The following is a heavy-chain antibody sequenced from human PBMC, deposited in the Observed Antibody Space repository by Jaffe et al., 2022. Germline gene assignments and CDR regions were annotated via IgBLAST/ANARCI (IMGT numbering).Heavy chain of an antibody. CDR3: ARHLGYCSSTSCADGTPATFDY. Sequence: QVQLQESGPGLVKPSETLSLTCAVSGYSISSGYYWGWIRQPPGKGLEWIGSIYHSGSTYYNPSLKSRVTISVDTSKNQFSLKLSSVTAADTAVYYCARHLGYCSSTSCADGTPATFDYWGQGTLVTVSS. V-gene: IGHV4-38-2*01. D-gene: IGHD2-2*01. J-gene: IGHJ4*02. CDR2: IYHSGST. CDR1: GYSISSGYY.